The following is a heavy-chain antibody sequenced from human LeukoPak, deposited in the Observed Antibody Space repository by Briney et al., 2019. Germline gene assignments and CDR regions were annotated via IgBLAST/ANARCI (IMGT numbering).Heavy chain of an antibody. CDR1: GYTFTSYY. D-gene: IGHD6-13*01. CDR2: INPNSGGT. J-gene: IGHJ4*02. V-gene: IGHV1-2*06. CDR3: ARGYSSSWLDY. Sequence: ASVKVSCKASGYTFTSYYMHWVRQAPGQGLEWMGRINPNSGGTKYAQKFQGRVTMTTDTSINTAYLELSRLRSDDTAVYYCARGYSSSWLDYWGQGTLVTVSS.